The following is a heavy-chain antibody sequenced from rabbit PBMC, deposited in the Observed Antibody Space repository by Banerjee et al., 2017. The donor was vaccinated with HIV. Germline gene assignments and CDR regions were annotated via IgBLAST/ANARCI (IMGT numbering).Heavy chain of an antibody. Sequence: QEQLVESGGGLVTLGGSLKLSCKVSGFDFSSNAMCWVRQAPGKGPEWIACIGVGDGSTYYASWVNGRFTISSSTSLNTVTLQMTSLTAADTATYFCARGGSYDDYGDPPFNLWGPGTLVTVS. V-gene: IGHV1S47*01. CDR1: GFDFSSNA. J-gene: IGHJ4*01. CDR2: IGVGDGST. D-gene: IGHD2-1*01. CDR3: ARGGSYDDYGDPPFNL.